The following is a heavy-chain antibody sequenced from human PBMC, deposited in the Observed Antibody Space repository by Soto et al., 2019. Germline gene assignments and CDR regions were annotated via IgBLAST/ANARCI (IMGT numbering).Heavy chain of an antibody. CDR2: ISYDGIDK. V-gene: IGHV3-30*18. CDR3: AKDLREMATIRPDY. CDR1: GFTFSSYG. D-gene: IGHD5-12*01. J-gene: IGHJ4*02. Sequence: PGGSLRLSCAASGFTFSSYGMHWVRQAPGKGLEWVAVISYDGIDKNYADSVKGRFTISRENSKNMVYLQMNSLRAEDTAVYYRAKDLREMATIRPDYWGQGILVTVSS.